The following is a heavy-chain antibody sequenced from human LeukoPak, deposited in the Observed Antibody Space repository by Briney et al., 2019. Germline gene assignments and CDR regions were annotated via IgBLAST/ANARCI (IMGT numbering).Heavy chain of an antibody. V-gene: IGHV4-31*03. CDR2: IYSSGTT. Sequence: KASQTLSLTCTVSGDSISGGGYYWSWIRQHPGQGLEWIGYIYSSGTTYYNPSLKSRVSISVDTSKNQFYLKVSSVTAADTAVYYCARAQYSGYAGAFAYWGQGTLVTVSS. CDR1: GDSISGGGYY. CDR3: ARAQYSGYAGAFAY. J-gene: IGHJ4*02. D-gene: IGHD5-12*01.